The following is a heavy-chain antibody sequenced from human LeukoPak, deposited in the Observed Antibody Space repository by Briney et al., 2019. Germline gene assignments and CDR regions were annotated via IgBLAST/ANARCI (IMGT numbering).Heavy chain of an antibody. CDR2: IYYSENT. J-gene: IGHJ6*02. Sequence: SETLSLTCTVSGGSISSYYWSWIRQPPGKGLEWIVYIYYSENTNYNPSLKRRVTISVDTSKNQFSLKLSSVTAADTAVYYCARSYYCSGGSCYGLYGMDVWGQGTTVTVSS. CDR1: GGSISSYY. V-gene: IGHV4-59*12. CDR3: ARSYYCSGGSCYGLYGMDV. D-gene: IGHD2-15*01.